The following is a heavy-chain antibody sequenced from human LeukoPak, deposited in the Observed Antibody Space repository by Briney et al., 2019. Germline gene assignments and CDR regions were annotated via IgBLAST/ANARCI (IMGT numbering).Heavy chain of an antibody. V-gene: IGHV1-8*03. J-gene: IGHJ4*02. CDR2: INPNTDDR. CDR3: ARTTSFTASGYDY. CDR1: GYTFTNYH. D-gene: IGHD6-25*01. Sequence: ASVTVSCKASGYTFTNYHINWVRQATGQGLEWMGWINPNTDDRGYAQRFQGRVTITRDTSRTTAYMELRSLTSEDTAVYFCARTTSFTASGYDYWGQGTLVTVSS.